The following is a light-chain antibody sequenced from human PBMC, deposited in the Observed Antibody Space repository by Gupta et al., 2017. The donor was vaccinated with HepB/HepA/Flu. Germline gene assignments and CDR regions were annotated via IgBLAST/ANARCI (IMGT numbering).Light chain of an antibody. V-gene: IGLV1-47*01. CDR2: RNN. CDR3: AAWDDGLSGKV. J-gene: IGLJ2*01. Sequence: QSVLTQPHSASGTPGQRVTISCSGGRSNIGSNYVYWYQQLPGTAPKLLIHRNNQRPSGVPDRFSGSKSGTSASLAISGLRSEDEADYYCAAWDDGLSGKVFGGGTKLTVL. CDR1: RSNIGSNY.